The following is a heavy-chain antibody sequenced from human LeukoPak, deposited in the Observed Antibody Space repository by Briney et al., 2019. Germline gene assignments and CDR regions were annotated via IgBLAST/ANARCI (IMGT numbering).Heavy chain of an antibody. D-gene: IGHD6-19*01. Sequence: GGSLRLSCAASGFTVSSNYMSWVRQAPGKGLEWVSAISGSGGSTYYADSVKGRFTISRDNSKNTLYLQMNSLRAEDTAVYYCAKDRWYSSGWYALYYFDYWGQGTLVTVSS. CDR3: AKDRWYSSGWYALYYFDY. CDR1: GFTVSSNY. V-gene: IGHV3-23*01. J-gene: IGHJ4*02. CDR2: ISGSGGST.